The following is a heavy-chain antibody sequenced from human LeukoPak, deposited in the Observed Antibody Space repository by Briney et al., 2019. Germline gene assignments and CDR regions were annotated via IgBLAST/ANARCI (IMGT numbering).Heavy chain of an antibody. CDR1: GFTFSSYG. D-gene: IGHD3-22*01. V-gene: IGHV3-30*02. J-gene: IGHJ4*02. CDR3: ARGGYYDSSGYSHTKN. CDR2: IRYDGSNK. Sequence: PGGSLRLSCAASGFTFSSYGMHWVRQAPGKGLEWVAFIRYDGSNKYYADSVKGRFTISRDNSKNTLYLQMNSLRAEDTAVYYCARGGYYDSSGYSHTKNWGQGTLVTVSS.